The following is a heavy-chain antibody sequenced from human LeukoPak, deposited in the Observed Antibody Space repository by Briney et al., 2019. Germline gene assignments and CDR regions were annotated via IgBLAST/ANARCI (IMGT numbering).Heavy chain of an antibody. V-gene: IGHV1-18*01. J-gene: IGHJ4*02. CDR2: MSAYNGNT. CDR3: ARDQSSGWPNFDC. Sequence: GASVKVSCKASGGTFSSYAISWVRQAPGQGLEWMGWMSAYNGNTNYAQKLQGRVTMTTDTSTSTAYMELRSLRSDDTAVYYCARDQSSGWPNFDCWGQGTLVTVSS. D-gene: IGHD6-19*01. CDR1: GGTFSSYA.